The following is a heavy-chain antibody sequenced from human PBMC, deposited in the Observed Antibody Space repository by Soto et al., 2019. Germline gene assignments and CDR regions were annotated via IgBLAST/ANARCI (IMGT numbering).Heavy chain of an antibody. CDR3: ARQGFGPLHGLVDV. D-gene: IGHD3-10*01. CDR2: VHHSWGS. CDR1: GGSISSYY. Sequence: QVQLQESGPGLVKPSETLSLSCTVSGGSISSYYWSWFRQSPGKRMEWIGYVHHSWGSSYNPSLHRRVAISLEPSKSQLSLKVTSVTATDTAVYYCARQGFGPLHGLVDVWGQGTTVTVSS. J-gene: IGHJ6*02. V-gene: IGHV4-59*08.